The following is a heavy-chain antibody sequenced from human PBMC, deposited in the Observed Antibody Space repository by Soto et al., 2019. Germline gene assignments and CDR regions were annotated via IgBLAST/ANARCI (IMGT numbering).Heavy chain of an antibody. CDR3: ARGRHILTGYYRDLNYGMDV. Sequence: SETLSLTCAVYGGSFSGYYWSWIRQPPGKGLEWIGEINHSGSTNYNPSLKSRVTISVDTSKNQFSLKLSSVTAADTAVHYCARGRHILTGYYRDLNYGMDVWGQGTTVTVSS. J-gene: IGHJ6*02. CDR1: GGSFSGYY. CDR2: INHSGST. V-gene: IGHV4-34*01. D-gene: IGHD3-9*01.